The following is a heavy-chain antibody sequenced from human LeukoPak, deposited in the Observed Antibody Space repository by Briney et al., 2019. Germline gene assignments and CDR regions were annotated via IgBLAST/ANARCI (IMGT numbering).Heavy chain of an antibody. V-gene: IGHV1-18*01. D-gene: IGHD6-13*01. CDR2: ISAYNGNT. J-gene: IGHJ6*02. CDR3: ARGIAATSYYYYGMDV. CDR1: GYTFTSYG. Sequence: ASVKVSCKDSGYTFTSYGISWVRQASGHGVEWMGWISAYNGNTNYAQKLQGRVTMTTDTSTSTAYMELRSLRSDDTDVYYCARGIAATSYYYYGMDVWGQGTTVTVSS.